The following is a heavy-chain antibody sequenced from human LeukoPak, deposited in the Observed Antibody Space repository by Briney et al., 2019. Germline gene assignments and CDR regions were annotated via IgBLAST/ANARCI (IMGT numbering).Heavy chain of an antibody. CDR1: GFTFSSNW. J-gene: IGHJ4*02. D-gene: IGHD3-10*01. Sequence: GGSLRLSCAGSGFTFSSNWMSRVRQAPGKGLEWVANIKQDGSEKYYVDSVKGRFTISRDNAKNSLYLQMNSLRADDTAVYYCARVIRFGSGSFHYYFDYWGQGTLVTVSS. V-gene: IGHV3-7*03. CDR2: IKQDGSEK. CDR3: ARVIRFGSGSFHYYFDY.